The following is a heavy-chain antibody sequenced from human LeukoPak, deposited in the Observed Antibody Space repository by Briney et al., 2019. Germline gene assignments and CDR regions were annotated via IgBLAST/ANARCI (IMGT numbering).Heavy chain of an antibody. CDR1: GGSISSYY. CDR2: IYYSGST. J-gene: IGHJ4*02. D-gene: IGHD1-26*01. Sequence: SETLSLTCTVSGGSISSYYWSWIRQPPGKGLEWIGYIYYSGSTNYNPSLKSRVTISVDTSKNQFSLKLSSVTAADTAVYYCARDPDSGSYQLDYWGQGTLVTVSS. CDR3: ARDPDSGSYQLDY. V-gene: IGHV4-59*01.